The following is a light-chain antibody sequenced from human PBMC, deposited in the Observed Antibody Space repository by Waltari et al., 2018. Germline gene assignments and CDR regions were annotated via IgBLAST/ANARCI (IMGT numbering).Light chain of an antibody. CDR1: TSDVGYYNL. J-gene: IGLJ2*01. V-gene: IGLV2-23*02. CDR2: EVT. Sequence: QSALTQPASVSGSPGQSITISCTGTTSDVGYYNLVSWYQQHPGKAPKLMIYEVTKRPSGFAKRFSVSKSAQTPSLTTSGLQAEDEANYDCCSSGLSVAVLFGGGTKLTVL. CDR3: CSSGLSVAVL.